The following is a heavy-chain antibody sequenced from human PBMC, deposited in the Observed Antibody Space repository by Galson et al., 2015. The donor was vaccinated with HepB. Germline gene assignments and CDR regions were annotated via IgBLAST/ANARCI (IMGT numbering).Heavy chain of an antibody. D-gene: IGHD5-18*01. CDR1: GFTFSNAW. J-gene: IGHJ3*02. Sequence: SLRLSCAASGFTFSNAWMNWVRQAPRKGLEWVGRINRKTDGGTTDSASPVKGSFAISRDASKNTLYLQMHSLTTEDTAVYYCTRQYRGYSYGTPVYAFDIWGQGTMVTVSS. CDR2: INRKTDGGTT. V-gene: IGHV3-15*07. CDR3: TRQYRGYSYGTPVYAFDI.